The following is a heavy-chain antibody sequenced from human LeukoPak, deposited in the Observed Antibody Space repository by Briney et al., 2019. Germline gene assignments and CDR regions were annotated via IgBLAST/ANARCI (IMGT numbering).Heavy chain of an antibody. CDR1: GFTFSNYV. Sequence: GGSLRLSCAVSGFTFSNYVMIWVRQAQGKGLEWVSAISGTGANTFYADSVKGRFTMSRDNPNNMLYLQMNSLRVEDTALYYCAKGIRQLGNNYYYMAVWGKGTTVTVSS. V-gene: IGHV3-23*01. CDR2: ISGTGANT. J-gene: IGHJ6*03. D-gene: IGHD7-27*01. CDR3: AKGIRQLGNNYYYMAV.